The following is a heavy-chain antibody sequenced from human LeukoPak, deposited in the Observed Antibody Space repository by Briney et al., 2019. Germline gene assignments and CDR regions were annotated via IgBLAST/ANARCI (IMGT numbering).Heavy chain of an antibody. CDR1: GFTFSTYW. V-gene: IGHV3-7*05. D-gene: IGHD5-18*01. Sequence: GGSLRLSCAASGFTFSTYWMSWVRQAPGKVLEWVANIKEDGREKYYVDSVRGRFTISRDNAKNSQYLQMNSLRAEDTAVYYCARLPLTARRHFDYWGQGTLVTVSS. J-gene: IGHJ4*02. CDR3: ARLPLTARRHFDY. CDR2: IKEDGREK.